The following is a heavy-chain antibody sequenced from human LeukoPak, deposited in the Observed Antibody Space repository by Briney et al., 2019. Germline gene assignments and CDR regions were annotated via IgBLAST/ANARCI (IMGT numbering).Heavy chain of an antibody. CDR2: ISYDGSNK. J-gene: IGHJ4*02. V-gene: IGHV3-30*18. CDR1: GFTFSSYG. Sequence: AGGSLRLSCAASGFTFSSYGMHWVRQAPGKGLEWVTVISYDGSNKYYADSVKGRFTISRDNSKNTLYLQMNSLRAEDTAVYYCAKDGSGCSGYADYWGQGTLVTVSS. CDR3: AKDGSGCSGYADY. D-gene: IGHD5-12*01.